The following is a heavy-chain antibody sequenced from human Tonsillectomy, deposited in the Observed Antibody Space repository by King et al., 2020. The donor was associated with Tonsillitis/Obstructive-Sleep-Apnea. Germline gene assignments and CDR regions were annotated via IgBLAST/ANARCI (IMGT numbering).Heavy chain of an antibody. J-gene: IGHJ2*01. CDR1: GFPFSSYA. D-gene: IGHD1-26*01. CDR2: ISGSAGST. Sequence: VQLVESGGGLVQPGGSLRLSCAASGFPFSSYAMNWVRQAPGRGLEWVSGISGSAGSTYSADSAKGRSTISRDNSKSTLYLQMNSLRAEDTAVYYCAKDHSGSYYPNWYFDLWGRGTLVTVSS. CDR3: AKDHSGSYYPNWYFDL. V-gene: IGHV3-23*04.